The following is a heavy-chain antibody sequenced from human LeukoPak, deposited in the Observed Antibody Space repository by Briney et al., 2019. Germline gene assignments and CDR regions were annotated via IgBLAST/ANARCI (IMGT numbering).Heavy chain of an antibody. V-gene: IGHV3-30*02. CDR3: AKETTFAYYDTFEY. D-gene: IGHD3-16*01. CDR2: IRFDGTNI. J-gene: IGHJ3*01. CDR1: GFSFSTAG. Sequence: GGSLRLSCLGSGFSFSTAGIHWVRLPPGKGLEWVTHIRFDGTNIHYLASVKGRFTVSRDNSKNTVYLQMNNVRPEDTALYYCAKETTFAYYDTFEYWGRGAMVTVSS.